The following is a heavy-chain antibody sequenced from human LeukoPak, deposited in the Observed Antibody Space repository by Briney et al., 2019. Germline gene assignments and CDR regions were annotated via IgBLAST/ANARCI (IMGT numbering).Heavy chain of an antibody. CDR3: AKDRYSSGWYDYFDY. V-gene: IGHV3-23*01. CDR1: GFTFSSYT. D-gene: IGHD6-19*01. CDR2: ISGSGDTT. Sequence: GGSLRLSCAASGFTFSSYTMTWVRQAPGGGLEWVSGISGSGDTTYYADSVKGRFTISRDNSKNTLYLQMNSLRAEDTAVYYCAKDRYSSGWYDYFDYWGQGTLVTVSS. J-gene: IGHJ4*02.